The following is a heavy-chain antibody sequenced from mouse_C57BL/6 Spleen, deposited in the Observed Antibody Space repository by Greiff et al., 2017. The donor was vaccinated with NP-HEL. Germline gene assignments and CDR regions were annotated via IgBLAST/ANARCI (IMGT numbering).Heavy chain of an antibody. CDR3: ARSHYGSSYGY. CDR2: IYPRSGNT. D-gene: IGHD1-1*01. Sequence: QVHVKQSGAELARPGASVKLSCKASGYTFTSYGISWVKQRTGQGLEWIGEIYPRSGNTYYNEKFKGKATLTADKSSSTAYMELRSLTSEDSAVYFCARSHYGSSYGYWGQGTTLTVSS. J-gene: IGHJ2*01. V-gene: IGHV1-81*01. CDR1: GYTFTSYG.